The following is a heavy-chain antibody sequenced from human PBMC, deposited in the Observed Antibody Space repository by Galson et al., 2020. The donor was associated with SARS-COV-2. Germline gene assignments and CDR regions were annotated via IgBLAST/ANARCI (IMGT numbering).Heavy chain of an antibody. V-gene: IGHV1-18*01. J-gene: IGHJ4*02. D-gene: IGHD6-13*01. Sequence: ASVKVSCKASGYTFATYGISWVRQAPGQGLEWMGWISAYNGDTNYAQKFKGRVTMTTDTSTSTAYMELRDLTSDDTAVYYCARDHSSSWYSDDYWGQGTLVTSPQ. CDR3: ARDHSSSWYSDDY. CDR2: ISAYNGDT. CDR1: GYTFATYG.